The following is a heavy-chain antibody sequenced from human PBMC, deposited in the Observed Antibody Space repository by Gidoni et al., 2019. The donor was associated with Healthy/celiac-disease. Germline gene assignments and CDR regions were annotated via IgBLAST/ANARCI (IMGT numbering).Heavy chain of an antibody. CDR3: TRMRDYYGSGSYYKSYYYGMDV. CDR1: GFTFSGSA. Sequence: GFTFSGSAMHWVRQASGKGLEWVGRIRSKANSYATAYAASVKGRFTISRVDSKNTAYLQMNSLKTEDTAVYYCTRMRDYYGSGSYYKSYYYGMDVWGQGTTVTVSS. J-gene: IGHJ6*02. D-gene: IGHD3-10*01. CDR2: IRSKANSYAT. V-gene: IGHV3-73*01.